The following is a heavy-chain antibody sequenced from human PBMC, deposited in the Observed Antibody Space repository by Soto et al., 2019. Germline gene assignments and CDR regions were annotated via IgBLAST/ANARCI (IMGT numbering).Heavy chain of an antibody. CDR3: ARGHPQGGIDV. V-gene: IGHV1-69*06. CDR1: GGTFSSYT. J-gene: IGHJ6*02. Sequence: QVQLVQSGAEVTKPGSSVKVSCKASGGTFSSYTINWVRQAPGQVLEWMGGVIPFLDTANYAQNFQGRVTITADKSTNAAFMELGSLRSEDTAVYYCARGHPQGGIDVWGQGTTVTVSS. CDR2: VIPFLDTA.